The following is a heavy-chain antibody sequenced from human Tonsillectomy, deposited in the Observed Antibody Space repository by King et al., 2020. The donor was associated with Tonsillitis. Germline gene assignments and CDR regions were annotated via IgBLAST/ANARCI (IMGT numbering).Heavy chain of an antibody. J-gene: IGHJ2*01. Sequence: VQLVESGGGLVQPGGSLRLSCAASGFTFSSYEMHWVRQATGKGLEWVSAIGTAGVTYYPGSVKGRFTIYRENAKNSLYLQMNSLRAGDTAVYYCARGTPVVMACTDWYFDLWGRGTLVTVSS. CDR2: IGTAGVT. CDR3: ARGTPVVMACTDWYFDL. V-gene: IGHV3-13*01. D-gene: IGHD2-8*01. CDR1: GFTFSSYE.